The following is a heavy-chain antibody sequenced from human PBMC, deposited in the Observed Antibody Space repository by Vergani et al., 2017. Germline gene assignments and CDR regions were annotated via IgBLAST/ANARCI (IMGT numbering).Heavy chain of an antibody. CDR1: GFTFSSYG. CDR3: AKDRGYSYGYHYFDY. V-gene: IGHV3-30*02. J-gene: IGHJ4*02. D-gene: IGHD5-18*01. CDR2: IRYDGSNK. Sequence: QVQLVESGGGVVQPGRSLRLSCAASGFTFSSYGMHWVRQAPGKGLEWVAFIRYDGSNKYYADSVKGRFTISRDNSKNTLYLQMNSLRAEDTAVYYCAKDRGYSYGYHYFDYWGQGTLVTVSS.